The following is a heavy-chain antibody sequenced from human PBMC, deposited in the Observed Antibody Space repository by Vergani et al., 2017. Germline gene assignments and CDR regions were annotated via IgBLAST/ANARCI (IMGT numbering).Heavy chain of an antibody. CDR1: GGSISSSSYN. CDR3: ARVDACMIVFHDAFDI. V-gene: IGHV4-39*07. CDR2: IYYSGCT. J-gene: IGHJ3*02. Sequence: QLQLQESCPGLVKPSETLFITCTASGGSISSSSYNWGWIRQPPGKGMEWIGSIYYSGCTYYNPSLKSRVTISVDTSKNQFYLKLSSLTAADTAVYYCARVDACMIVFHDAFDIWGQGTMVTVS. D-gene: IGHD3-22*01.